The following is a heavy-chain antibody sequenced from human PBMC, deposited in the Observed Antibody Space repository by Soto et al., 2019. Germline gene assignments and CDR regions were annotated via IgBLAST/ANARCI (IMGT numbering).Heavy chain of an antibody. V-gene: IGHV4-59*08. CDR2: IYYSGST. D-gene: IGHD2-2*02. CDR3: ARPVVVPAAIGSAWYFDL. J-gene: IGHJ2*01. Sequence: QVQLQESGPGLVKPSETLSLTCTVSGGSISSYYWSWIRQPPGKGLEWIGYIYYSGSTNYNPSLKSRVTISVDTSKNQFSLTLSSVTAADTAVYYCARPVVVPAAIGSAWYFDLWGRGTLVTVSS. CDR1: GGSISSYY.